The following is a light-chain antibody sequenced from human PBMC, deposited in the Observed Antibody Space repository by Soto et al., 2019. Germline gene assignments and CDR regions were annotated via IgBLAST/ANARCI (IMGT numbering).Light chain of an antibody. CDR1: QDIKSY. Sequence: DIQLTQSPSFLSASVGDRVTITCRASQDIKSYLAWYQVKPGKAPNILVYAASTLQTGVPSKFSGSGSGTEFALTISGLQPEDSATYFCQQFKTYPVTFGQGTRLE. CDR2: AAS. CDR3: QQFKTYPVT. V-gene: IGKV1-9*01. J-gene: IGKJ5*01.